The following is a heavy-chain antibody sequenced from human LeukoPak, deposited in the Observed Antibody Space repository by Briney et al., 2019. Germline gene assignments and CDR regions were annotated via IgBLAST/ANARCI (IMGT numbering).Heavy chain of an antibody. Sequence: GGSLRLSCAASGFTFSDYYMSWIRQAPGKGLEWVGRIKSKTDGGTTDYAAPVKGRFTISRDDSKNTLYLQMNSLKTEDTAVYYCTTALWFGESWGQGTLVTVSS. CDR1: GFTFSDYY. J-gene: IGHJ4*02. CDR3: TTALWFGES. CDR2: IKSKTDGGTT. V-gene: IGHV3-15*01. D-gene: IGHD3-10*01.